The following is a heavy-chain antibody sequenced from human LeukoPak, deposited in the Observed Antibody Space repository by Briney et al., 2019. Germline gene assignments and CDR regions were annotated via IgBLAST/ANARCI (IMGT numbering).Heavy chain of an antibody. CDR1: GYTFTSYY. Sequence: GASVKVSCKASGYTFTSYYMHWVRQAPGQGLEWMGIINPSGGSTSYAQKFQGRVTMTRDTSTSTVYMELSSLRSEDTAVYCCARDQRSGSGSRKTFDYWGQGTLVTVSS. CDR2: INPSGGST. D-gene: IGHD3-10*01. CDR3: ARDQRSGSGSRKTFDY. V-gene: IGHV1-46*01. J-gene: IGHJ4*02.